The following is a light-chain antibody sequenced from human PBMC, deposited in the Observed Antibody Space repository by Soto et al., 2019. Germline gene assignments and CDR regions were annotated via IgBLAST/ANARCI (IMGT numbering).Light chain of an antibody. CDR3: QLYGSSSTWT. Sequence: EIVLTQSPGTLSLSPGERATLSCRASQSVSSPYLAWYHHKPGQPPTLLIYGASSRVTGIPDRFSGSGSGTDFTLTISRLEPEDFAVYYCQLYGSSSTWTFGQGTKVDIK. V-gene: IGKV3-20*01. CDR2: GAS. CDR1: QSVSSPY. J-gene: IGKJ1*01.